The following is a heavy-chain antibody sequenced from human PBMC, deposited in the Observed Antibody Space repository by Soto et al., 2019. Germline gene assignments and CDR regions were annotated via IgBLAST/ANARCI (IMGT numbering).Heavy chain of an antibody. D-gene: IGHD2-2*01. CDR2: ISHDGSNT. CDR3: ANDAKSPEYLFAS. Sequence: QVQVVESGGGVVQPERSLRLSCAASGFTFRTYAMHLVRQAPGKGLEWVAVISHDGSNTDYGESVKGRFIIYIDNDKSTLCVHMNSVITKRTGVYYCANDAKSPEYLFASWGQGTLVSVSS. V-gene: IGHV3-30*18. J-gene: IGHJ4*02. CDR1: GFTFRTYA.